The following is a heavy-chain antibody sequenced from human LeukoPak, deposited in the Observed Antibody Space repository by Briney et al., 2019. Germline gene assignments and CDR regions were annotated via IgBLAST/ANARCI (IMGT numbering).Heavy chain of an antibody. Sequence: ASVKVSCKASGYTFTSYGISWVRQAPGQGLEWMGWISAYNGNTNYAQKLQGRVTMTTDTSTSTAYMELSSLRSEDTAVYYCATAFLSGRTYFDYWGQGTLVTVSS. CDR3: ATAFLSGRTYFDY. J-gene: IGHJ4*02. V-gene: IGHV1-18*01. CDR1: GYTFTSYG. CDR2: ISAYNGNT. D-gene: IGHD6-19*01.